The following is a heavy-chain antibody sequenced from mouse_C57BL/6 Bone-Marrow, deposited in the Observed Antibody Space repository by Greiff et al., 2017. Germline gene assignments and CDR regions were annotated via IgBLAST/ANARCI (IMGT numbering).Heavy chain of an antibody. Sequence: QVQLQQPGAELVKPGASVKLSCKASGYTFTSYWMQWVKQRPGQGLEWIGEIDPFDSYTNYNQKFKGKATLTVDTSSSTAYMQLSSLTSEDSAVYYCARDGYYDWFAYWGQGTLVTVSA. CDR2: IDPFDSYT. CDR1: GYTFTSYW. J-gene: IGHJ3*01. D-gene: IGHD2-3*01. CDR3: ARDGYYDWFAY. V-gene: IGHV1-50*01.